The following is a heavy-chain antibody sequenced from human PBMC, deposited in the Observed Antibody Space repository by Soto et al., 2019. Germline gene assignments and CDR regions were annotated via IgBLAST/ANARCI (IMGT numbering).Heavy chain of an antibody. V-gene: IGHV4-39*01. D-gene: IGHD6-13*01. CDR3: AGGRGSSWYQVDY. CDR1: GGAIISSSYY. J-gene: IGHJ4*02. Sequence: PAETLSLTCTVSGGAIISSSYYWCGIRQPPGKGLEWIGSIYYSGSTYYNPSLKSRVTISVDTSKNQFSLKLSSVTAADTAVYYCAGGRGSSWYQVDYWGQGTLVTAPQ. CDR2: IYYSGST.